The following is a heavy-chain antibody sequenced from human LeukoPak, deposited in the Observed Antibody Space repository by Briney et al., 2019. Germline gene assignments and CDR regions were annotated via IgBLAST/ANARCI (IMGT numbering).Heavy chain of an antibody. CDR1: GFTFSSHW. Sequence: PGGSLRLSCAASGFTFSSHWMHWVRQAPGKGLVWVSRINGDGSNTTYADSVKGRFTISRDNAKDSLYLQMNSLRAEDTAVYYCATYINWVAGDVWGQGTTVTVSS. J-gene: IGHJ6*02. V-gene: IGHV3-74*03. CDR3: ATYINWVAGDV. D-gene: IGHD1-1*01. CDR2: INGDGSNT.